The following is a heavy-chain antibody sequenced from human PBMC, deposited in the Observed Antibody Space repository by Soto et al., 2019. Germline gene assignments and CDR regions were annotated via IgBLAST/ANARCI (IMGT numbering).Heavy chain of an antibody. Sequence: GVSVKAACKAPGYTMTVYYMHWVLQVPGQGLERMEWIKPNTGGTNNAQQFQGWVTMTRDTSISKTYMELSRLRAEDTAVYYCEIGSILSRCGFDIRGQRTMLTVSS. J-gene: IGHJ3*02. V-gene: IGHV1-2*04. CDR3: EIGSILSRCGFDI. D-gene: IGHD2-21*01. CDR2: IKPNTGGT. CDR1: GYTMTVYY.